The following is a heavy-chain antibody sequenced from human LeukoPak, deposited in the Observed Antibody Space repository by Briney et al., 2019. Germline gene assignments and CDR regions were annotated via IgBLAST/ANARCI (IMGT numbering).Heavy chain of an antibody. Sequence: SETLSLTCTVSDGSISSYYWSWIRQRPGKGLEWIGYIYYSGSTNYNPSLKSRVTISVDTSKNQFSLKLSSVTAADTAVYYCARGYGSGSYYTVPAFDYWGQGTLVTVSS. D-gene: IGHD3-10*01. J-gene: IGHJ4*02. CDR2: IYYSGST. V-gene: IGHV4-59*08. CDR1: DGSISSYY. CDR3: ARGYGSGSYYTVPAFDY.